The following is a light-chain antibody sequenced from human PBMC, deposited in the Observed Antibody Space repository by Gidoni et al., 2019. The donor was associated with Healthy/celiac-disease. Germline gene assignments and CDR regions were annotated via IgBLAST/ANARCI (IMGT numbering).Light chain of an antibody. CDR1: QSVSSSY. V-gene: IGKV3-20*01. CDR3: QQYGSSPKT. Sequence: VLTQSPGTLSLSPGERATLSCRASQSVSSSYLAWYQQKPGQAPRLLIYGASSRATGIPDRFSGSGSGTDFTLTISRLEPEDFAVYYCQQYGSSPKTFGQXTKVEIK. J-gene: IGKJ1*01. CDR2: GAS.